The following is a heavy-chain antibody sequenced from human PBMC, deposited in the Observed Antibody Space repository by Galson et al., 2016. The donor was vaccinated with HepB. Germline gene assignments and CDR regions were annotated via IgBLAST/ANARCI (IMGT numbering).Heavy chain of an antibody. CDR2: IRPTFGVA. J-gene: IGHJ1*01. V-gene: IGHV1-69*13. CDR3: VREGGPLLAYFEL. Sequence: SVKVSCKASGGTSGNYGVSWLRQAPGQRLEWMGDIRPTFGVANYAQRFQDRVLITADASTSTAYMELSSLASEDTAVYYCVREGGPLLAYFELWGQGTLVFVSS. CDR1: GGTSGNYG.